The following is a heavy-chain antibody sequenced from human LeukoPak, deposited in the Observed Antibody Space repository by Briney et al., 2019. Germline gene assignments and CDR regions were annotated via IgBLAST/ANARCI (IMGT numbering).Heavy chain of an antibody. J-gene: IGHJ3*01. Sequence: GGSLRLYCAGSRFTFSSYGMSWVRQAPGKGLEWVSGISGGGGSISYADSVRGRFTISRDNSRNTVYLQMSSLRAEDTAVYYCAKAIGFLDAFDVWGQGTMVTVSS. V-gene: IGHV3-23*01. CDR3: AKAIGFLDAFDV. CDR1: RFTFSSYG. CDR2: ISGGGGSI. D-gene: IGHD2/OR15-2a*01.